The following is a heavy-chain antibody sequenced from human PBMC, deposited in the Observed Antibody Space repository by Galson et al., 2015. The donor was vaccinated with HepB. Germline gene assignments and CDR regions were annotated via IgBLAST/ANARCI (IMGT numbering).Heavy chain of an antibody. Sequence: SVKVSCKASGGTFSSYAISWVRQAPGQGLEWMGGIIPIFGTANYAQKFQGRVTITADESTSTAYMELSSLRSEDTAVYYCAREKTAAAGTDWFDPWGQGTLVTVSS. CDR3: AREKTAAAGTDWFDP. CDR1: GGTFSSYA. V-gene: IGHV1-69*13. D-gene: IGHD6-13*01. CDR2: IIPIFGTA. J-gene: IGHJ5*02.